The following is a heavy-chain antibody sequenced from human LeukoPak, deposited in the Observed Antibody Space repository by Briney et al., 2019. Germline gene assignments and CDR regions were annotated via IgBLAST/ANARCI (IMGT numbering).Heavy chain of an antibody. CDR3: AKGANRKDTAMVAPLFDY. Sequence: GGSLRLSCAASGFTFSSYAMNWVRQAPGKGLEWVSAISGSGSTTYYADSVKGRFTISRDNSKNTLYLQMNSLRAEDTAVYYCAKGANRKDTAMVAPLFDYWGQGTLVTVSS. CDR1: GFTFSSYA. J-gene: IGHJ4*02. CDR2: ISGSGSTT. D-gene: IGHD5-18*01. V-gene: IGHV3-23*01.